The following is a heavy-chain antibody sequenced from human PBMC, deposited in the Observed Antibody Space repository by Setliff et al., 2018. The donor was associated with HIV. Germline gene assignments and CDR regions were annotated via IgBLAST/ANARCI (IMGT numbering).Heavy chain of an antibody. V-gene: IGHV4-34*01. CDR3: ARNFGDYFEIHFDL. J-gene: IGHJ2*01. CDR1: GGSFSGYY. Sequence: ETLPLTCAVYGGSFSGYYWSWIRQPPGKGLEWIGEINHSGGTNYNPSLKSRVTISVDTSKNQFSLKLSSVTAADTAVYYCARNFGDYFEIHFDLWGRGTLVTVSS. D-gene: IGHD4-17*01. CDR2: INHSGGT.